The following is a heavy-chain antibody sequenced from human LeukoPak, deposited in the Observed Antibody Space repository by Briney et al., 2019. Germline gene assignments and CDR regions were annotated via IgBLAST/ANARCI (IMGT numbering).Heavy chain of an antibody. Sequence: GGSLRLSCAASGFTFSSYSMNWVRQAPGKGLEWVSSISSSSSYIYYADSVKGRFTISGDNAKNSLYLQMNSLRAEDTAVYYCXRXXSXXSXXXXDPWXXXTXVTVSS. CDR2: ISSSSSYI. CDR1: GFTFSSYS. J-gene: IGHJ5*02. D-gene: IGHD6-13*01. CDR3: XRXXSXXSXXXXDP. V-gene: IGHV3-21*01.